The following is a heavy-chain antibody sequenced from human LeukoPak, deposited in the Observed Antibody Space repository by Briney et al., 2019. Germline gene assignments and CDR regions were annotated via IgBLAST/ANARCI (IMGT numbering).Heavy chain of an antibody. Sequence: GGSLRLSCAASGFTFNDRAMYWVRQAPGKGLEWVSGINWNSDNIGYADSVRGRFTISRDDAKNSLFLQMNSLRVEDTALYYCARVSYYYDTTGVGAVDIWGQGTMVTVSS. D-gene: IGHD3-22*01. CDR3: ARVSYYYDTTGVGAVDI. CDR1: GFTFNDRA. V-gene: IGHV3-9*01. CDR2: INWNSDNI. J-gene: IGHJ3*02.